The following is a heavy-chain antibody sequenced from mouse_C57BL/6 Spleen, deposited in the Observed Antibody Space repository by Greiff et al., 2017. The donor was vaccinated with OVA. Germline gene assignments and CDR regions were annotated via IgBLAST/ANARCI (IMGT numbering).Heavy chain of an antibody. CDR3: TTSPSYYAMDY. J-gene: IGHJ4*01. CDR2: IDPENGDT. Sequence: VQLQHSGAELVRPGASVKLSCTASGFNIKDDYMHWVKQRPEQGLEWIGWIDPENGDTEYASKFQGKATITADTSSNTAYLQLSSLTSEDTAVYYCTTSPSYYAMDYWGQGTSVTVSS. CDR1: GFNIKDDY. V-gene: IGHV14-4*01.